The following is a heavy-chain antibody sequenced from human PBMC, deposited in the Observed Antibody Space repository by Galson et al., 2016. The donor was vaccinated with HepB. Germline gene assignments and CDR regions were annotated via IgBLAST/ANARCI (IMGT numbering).Heavy chain of an antibody. CDR3: GTWAYDLGVDV. D-gene: IGHD5-12*01. CDR2: ISSSSSYI. CDR1: GFTFSVYS. J-gene: IGHJ6*02. Sequence: SLRLSCAASGFTFSVYSMNWVRQAPGKGLEWVSSISSSSSYIYYADSVKGRFTISRDNVKNSLYLQMNSLRAEDTAVYYCGTWAYDLGVDVWGQGTTVTVSS. V-gene: IGHV3-21*01.